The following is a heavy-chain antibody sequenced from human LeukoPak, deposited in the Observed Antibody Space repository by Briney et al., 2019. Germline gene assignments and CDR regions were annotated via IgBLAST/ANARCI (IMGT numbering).Heavy chain of an antibody. CDR2: INPNSGGT. V-gene: IGHV1-2*02. CDR1: GYTFTGYY. CDR3: AKDSGSSGWWRAYYYYGMDV. J-gene: IGHJ6*02. D-gene: IGHD6-19*01. Sequence: GASVKVSCKASGYTFTGYYMHWVRQAPGQGLEWMGWINPNSGGTNYAQKFQGRVTMTRDTSISTAYMELSRLRSDDTAVYYCAKDSGSSGWWRAYYYYGMDVWGQGTTVTVSS.